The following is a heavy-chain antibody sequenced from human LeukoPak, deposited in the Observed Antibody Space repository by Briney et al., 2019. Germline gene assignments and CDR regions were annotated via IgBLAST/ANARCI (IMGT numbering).Heavy chain of an antibody. J-gene: IGHJ3*02. Sequence: SETLSLTCTVSGGSISSSSYYWGWIRQPPGKGLEWIGSIYYSGSTYYNPSLKSRVTISVDTSKNQFSLKLSSVTAADTAVYYCARGHVVDIWGQGTMVTVSS. CDR2: IYYSGST. CDR3: ARGHVVDI. V-gene: IGHV4-39*07. CDR1: GGSISSSSYY.